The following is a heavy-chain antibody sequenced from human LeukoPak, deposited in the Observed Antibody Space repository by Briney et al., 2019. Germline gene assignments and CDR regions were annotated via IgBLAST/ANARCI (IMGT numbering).Heavy chain of an antibody. J-gene: IGHJ4*02. V-gene: IGHV4-39*01. Sequence: PSETLSLTCTVSGGSIRSSYYYWGWIRQPPGKGLEWIGSIYDSGSTYYNPSLKSRVTISVDTSKNQFSLKLSSVTATDTAVCYCARQYSGDSRSPFFDYWGQGTLVTVSS. CDR1: GGSIRSSYYY. CDR3: ARQYSGDSRSPFFDY. D-gene: IGHD5-18*01. CDR2: IYDSGST.